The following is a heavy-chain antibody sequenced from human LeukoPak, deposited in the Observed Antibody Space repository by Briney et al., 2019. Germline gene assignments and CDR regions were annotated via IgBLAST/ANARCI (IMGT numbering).Heavy chain of an antibody. V-gene: IGHV4-34*01. CDR3: ARGQVPAARGYNWFDP. CDR1: GWSFNDYY. D-gene: IGHD2-2*01. Sequence: LESLSLTCAVYGWSFNDYYWNWIRQPPGKGLEWIGEINARGDTNYNPSLKSRGTISVDTSKKQFSLRLTSMIAADTALYYCARGQVPAARGYNWFDPWGQGTLVTVSS. J-gene: IGHJ5*02. CDR2: INARGDT.